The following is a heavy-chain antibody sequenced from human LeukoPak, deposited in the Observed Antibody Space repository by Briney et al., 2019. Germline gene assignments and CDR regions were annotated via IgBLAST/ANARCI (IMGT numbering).Heavy chain of an antibody. J-gene: IGHJ4*02. CDR2: IYTSGST. V-gene: IGHV4-61*02. Sequence: PSETLSLTCTVSGGSISSGSYYWSWIRQPAGKGLEWIGRIYTSGSTNHNPSLKSRVTISVDTSKNQFSLKLSSVTAADTAVYYCARVLGYCSGGSCYGYFDYWGQGTLVTVSS. D-gene: IGHD2-15*01. CDR1: GGSISSGSYY. CDR3: ARVLGYCSGGSCYGYFDY.